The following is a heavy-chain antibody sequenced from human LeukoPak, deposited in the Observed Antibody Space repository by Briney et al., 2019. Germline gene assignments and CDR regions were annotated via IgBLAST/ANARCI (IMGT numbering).Heavy chain of an antibody. V-gene: IGHV4-38-2*02. Sequence: PSETLFLTCTVSGYSISSGYYWAWIRQPPGQGREWIGSIYHSGSTYENPSLKSRVTISVDPSKNQFSLKLSSVTAADPAVYYCARDHGLTYSTSSKANYFDYWGQGTLVTVSS. J-gene: IGHJ4*02. D-gene: IGHD6-6*01. CDR1: GYSISSGYY. CDR2: IYHSGST. CDR3: ARDHGLTYSTSSKANYFDY.